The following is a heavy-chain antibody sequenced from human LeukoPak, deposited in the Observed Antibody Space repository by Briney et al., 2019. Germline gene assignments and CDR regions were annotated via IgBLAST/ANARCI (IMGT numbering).Heavy chain of an antibody. V-gene: IGHV3-74*01. Sequence: GGSLRLSCAASGFTFSSYAMSWVRQAPGKGLVWASRINEDGRVTSYATSVRGRFTIFRDSVENTLHLQMSSLRAEDTAVYYCVKDFGGELDSWGQGTLVTVSS. CDR3: VKDFGGELDS. D-gene: IGHD3-10*01. CDR1: GFTFSSYA. CDR2: INEDGRVT. J-gene: IGHJ5*01.